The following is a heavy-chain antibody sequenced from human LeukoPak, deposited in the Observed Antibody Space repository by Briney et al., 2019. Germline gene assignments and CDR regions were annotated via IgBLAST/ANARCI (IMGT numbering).Heavy chain of an antibody. D-gene: IGHD5-18*01. CDR2: TSTSGAST. CDR1: GFTFSNFE. J-gene: IGHJ4*02. CDR3: ARERGYNYGYSGYYDQ. Sequence: GGSLRLSCAASGFTFSNFEMNWVRQAPGKGLEWISYTSTSGASTYYADSVKGRFTVSRDNAKNSMYLRMDTLRAEDTAVYYCARERGYNYGYSGYYDQWGQGILVTVSP. V-gene: IGHV3-48*03.